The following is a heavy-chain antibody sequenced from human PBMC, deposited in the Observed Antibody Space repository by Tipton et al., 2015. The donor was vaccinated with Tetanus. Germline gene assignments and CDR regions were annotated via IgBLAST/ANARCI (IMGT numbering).Heavy chain of an antibody. J-gene: IGHJ3*02. V-gene: IGHV4-59*04. D-gene: IGHD2-2*01. Sequence: LRLSCSVSGGSISRSHLSWIRQSPGKGLEWIGSIYYSGNTYYNPSLRSRVTMSVDTSKIQFSLMLTSVTASDTAVYYCARLSSSSNDAHAFDIWGQGTMVTVSS. CDR2: IYYSGNT. CDR3: ARLSSSSNDAHAFDI. CDR1: GGSISRSH.